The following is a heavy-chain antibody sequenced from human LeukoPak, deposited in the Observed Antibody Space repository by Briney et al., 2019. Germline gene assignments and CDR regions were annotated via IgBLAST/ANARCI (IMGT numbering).Heavy chain of an antibody. V-gene: IGHV4-4*02. Sequence: PSGTLSLTCDVSGGSITQTNYWTWVRQPPGKGLEWIGEVNLQGSTNYNPSLTGRVTISVDMSKNQCSLNLGSVTAADTAVYYCARKGTLEIWGQGTMVTVSS. CDR3: ARKGTLEI. CDR1: GGSITQTNY. J-gene: IGHJ3*02. D-gene: IGHD6-13*01. CDR2: VNLQGST.